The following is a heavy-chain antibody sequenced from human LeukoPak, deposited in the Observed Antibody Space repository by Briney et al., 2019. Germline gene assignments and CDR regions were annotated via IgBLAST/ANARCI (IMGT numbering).Heavy chain of an antibody. Sequence: GRSLRLSCAASGFPLSSYSMTWVRQAPGKGLAWVSTIYNTGTTNYADSVKGRFTISRDNSKNTVYLQMNSLRAEDMAIYYCAGYGGFSKWGQGTHVTVSS. CDR1: GFPLSSYS. J-gene: IGHJ4*02. CDR3: AGYGGFSK. V-gene: IGHV3-53*01. D-gene: IGHD4-23*01. CDR2: IYNTGTT.